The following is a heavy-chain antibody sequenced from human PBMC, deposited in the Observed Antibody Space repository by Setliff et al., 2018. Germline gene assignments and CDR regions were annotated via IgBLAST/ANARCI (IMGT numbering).Heavy chain of an antibody. CDR3: AGQGPIFGSGLIPGFDQ. V-gene: IGHV3-23*01. J-gene: IGHJ4*02. CDR1: GFTFNTYA. D-gene: IGHD3-3*01. CDR2: ISDSLSTT. Sequence: GGSLRLSCAASGFTFNTYAMSWVRQPPGKGLEWVSTISDSLSTTYYTDSVRGRFTISRDDSKKILYLQMDSLRAEDTAIYFCAGQGPIFGSGLIPGFDQWGQGTMVTVSS.